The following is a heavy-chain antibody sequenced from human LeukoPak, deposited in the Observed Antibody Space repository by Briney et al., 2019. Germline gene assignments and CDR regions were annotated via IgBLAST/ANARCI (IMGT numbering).Heavy chain of an antibody. CDR3: ARRESLKLAQWLVPGHFDY. CDR1: GGSISSSSYY. J-gene: IGHJ4*02. D-gene: IGHD6-19*01. V-gene: IGHV4-39*01. Sequence: SETLSLTCTVSGGSISSSSYYWGWIRQPPGKGLEWIGSIYYSGSTYYNPSLKSRVTISVDTSKNQFSLKLSSVTAADTAVYYCARRESLKLAQWLVPGHFDYWGQGTLVTVSS. CDR2: IYYSGST.